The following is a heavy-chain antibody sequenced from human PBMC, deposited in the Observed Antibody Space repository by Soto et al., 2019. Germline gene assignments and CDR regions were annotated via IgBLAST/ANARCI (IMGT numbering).Heavy chain of an antibody. J-gene: IGHJ3*02. CDR3: AAERWLQFDAFDI. Sequence: TETLSPSCAVSGGSLGFHYWSWIRQPPGKGLEWIGYIYYSGSTNYNPSLKSRVTISVDTSKNQFSLKLSSVTAADTAVYYCAAERWLQFDAFDIWGQGTMVT. CDR2: IYYSGST. CDR1: GGSLGFHY. D-gene: IGHD5-12*01. V-gene: IGHV4-59*08.